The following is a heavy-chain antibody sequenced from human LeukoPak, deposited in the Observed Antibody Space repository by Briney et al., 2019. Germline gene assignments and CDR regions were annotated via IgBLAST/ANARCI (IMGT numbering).Heavy chain of an antibody. D-gene: IGHD5-18*01. J-gene: IGHJ5*02. CDR3: ARGKQLGWFDP. CDR1: GGSISSYY. Sequence: PSETLSLTCTVSGGSISSYYWSWIRQPPGKGLEWIGYIYYSGSTNYNPSLKSRVTISVDTSKNQFSLKLSSVTAADTAVYYCARGKQLGWFDPWGQGTLVTVSS. V-gene: IGHV4-59*12. CDR2: IYYSGST.